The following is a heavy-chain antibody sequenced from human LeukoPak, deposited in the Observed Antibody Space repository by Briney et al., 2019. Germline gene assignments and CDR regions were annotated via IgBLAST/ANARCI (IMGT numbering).Heavy chain of an antibody. CDR3: ARSSGYSSSGGLNWFDT. D-gene: IGHD6-13*01. CDR2: IYYSGST. Sequence: PSETLSLTCTVSGGSISSSSYYWGWIRQPPGKGLEWIGSIYYSGSTYYNPSLKSRVTISVDTSKNQFSLKLSSVTPADPAVYCCARSSGYSSSGGLNWFDTWGQGTLVTVSS. J-gene: IGHJ5*02. V-gene: IGHV4-39*01. CDR1: GGSISSSSYY.